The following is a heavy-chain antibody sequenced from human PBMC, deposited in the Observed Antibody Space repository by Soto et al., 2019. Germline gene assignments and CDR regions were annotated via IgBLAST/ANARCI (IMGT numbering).Heavy chain of an antibody. CDR1: GYTFTRSG. CDR2: ISTYNGDT. V-gene: IGHV1-18*01. CDR3: APHTLDTGMPSGY. D-gene: IGHD5-18*01. J-gene: IGHJ4*02. Sequence: ASVKVSCKASGYTFTRSGISWVRQAPGQGLEWMGWISTYNGDTNYAQTFQGRVTMTTDTSTSTVYMELRSLRSDDTAVYYCAPHTLDTGMPSGYWGQGTLVTVSS.